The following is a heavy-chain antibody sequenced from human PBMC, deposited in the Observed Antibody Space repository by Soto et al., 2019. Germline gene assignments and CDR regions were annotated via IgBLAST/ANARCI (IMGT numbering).Heavy chain of an antibody. CDR2: IIPIFGTA. V-gene: IGHV1-69*01. D-gene: IGHD6-6*01. J-gene: IGHJ6*02. Sequence: QVQLVQSGAEVQKPGSSVKVSCKASGGTFSSYAISWVRQAPGQGLEWMGGIIPIFGTANYAQKFQGRVTITADESTSTAYMELSSLRSEDTAVYYCARVGAARETHYYGMDVWGQGTTVTVSS. CDR1: GGTFSSYA. CDR3: ARVGAARETHYYGMDV.